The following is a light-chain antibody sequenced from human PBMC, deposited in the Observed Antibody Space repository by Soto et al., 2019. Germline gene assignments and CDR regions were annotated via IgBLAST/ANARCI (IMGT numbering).Light chain of an antibody. Sequence: EIVMTQSPATLSVSPGERATLSCRASQSVGSDLAWYQQKPGQAPRLLIYDASSRATGIPDRFSGSGSGTDFTLTISRLEPEDFAVYYCQQCGSSSWTFGQGTKVDIK. CDR2: DAS. CDR1: QSVGSD. V-gene: IGKV3-20*01. CDR3: QQCGSSSWT. J-gene: IGKJ1*01.